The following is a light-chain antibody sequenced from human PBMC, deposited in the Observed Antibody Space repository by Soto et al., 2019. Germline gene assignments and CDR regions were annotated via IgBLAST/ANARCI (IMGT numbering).Light chain of an antibody. CDR1: QSVSSSY. V-gene: IGKV3-20*01. Sequence: EIVLTQSPGTLSLSPGEIAILSCRASQSVSSSYLAWYQQKPGQAPRLRIYGASSRATGIPDRFSGSGSGTDFTLTISRLEPEDFATYYCEQAGSFPITFGQGTRLEIK. J-gene: IGKJ5*01. CDR3: EQAGSFPIT. CDR2: GAS.